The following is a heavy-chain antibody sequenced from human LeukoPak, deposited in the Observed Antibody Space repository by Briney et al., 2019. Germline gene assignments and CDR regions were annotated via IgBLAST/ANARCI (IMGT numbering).Heavy chain of an antibody. CDR2: IIPILGIA. CDR1: GYTFSSYA. CDR3: ARAERYYDSSASFDS. D-gene: IGHD3-22*01. V-gene: IGHV1-69*04. J-gene: IGHJ4*02. Sequence: SVKVSCKASGYTFSSYAISWVRQAPGQGPEWMGRIIPILGIANYAQKFQGRVTITADKSTSTAYMELSSLRSEDTAMYYCARAERYYDSSASFDSWGQGTLVTVSS.